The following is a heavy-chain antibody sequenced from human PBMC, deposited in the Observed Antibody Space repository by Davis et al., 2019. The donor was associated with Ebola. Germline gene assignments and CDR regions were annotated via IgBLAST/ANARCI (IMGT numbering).Heavy chain of an antibody. D-gene: IGHD2-8*02. V-gene: IGHV1-2*04. Sequence: AASVKVSCKASGYTFTGYYMHWVRQAPGQGLEWMGWINPNSGGTNYAQKFQGWVTMTRDTSISTAYMEPSRLRSDDTAVYYCARGLGYCTGGVCYSGWFDPWGQGTLVTVSS. CDR2: INPNSGGT. CDR3: ARGLGYCTGGVCYSGWFDP. CDR1: GYTFTGYY. J-gene: IGHJ5*02.